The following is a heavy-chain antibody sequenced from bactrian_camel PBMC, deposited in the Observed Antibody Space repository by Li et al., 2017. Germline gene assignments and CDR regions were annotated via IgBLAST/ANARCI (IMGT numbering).Heavy chain of an antibody. CDR1: EYLFTSYC. V-gene: IGHV3S53*01. Sequence: VQLVESGGGSVEAGGSLRLSCAAHEYLFTSYCMGWFRQAPGKEREGVASISSDNSTTYADSVKGRFIISKPAENTLYLQMDNLKPEDTAMYYCAADFGSYCALKNLRNSYYYKGQGTQVTVS. J-gene: IGHJ4*01. D-gene: IGHD3*01. CDR2: ISSDNST. CDR3: AADFGSYCALKNLRNSYYY.